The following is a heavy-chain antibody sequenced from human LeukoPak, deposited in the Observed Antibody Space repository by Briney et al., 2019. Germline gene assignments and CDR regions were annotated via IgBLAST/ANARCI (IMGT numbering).Heavy chain of an antibody. Sequence: SETLSLTCTVSGGSMSSYYWSWLRQPPGKGLEWIGYIYYSGSPNYNPSLRSRVTISLDTSENQFSLKLSSVTAADTAVYYCARHKSKWGPLIDYWGQGTLVTVSS. D-gene: IGHD1-26*01. CDR3: ARHKSKWGPLIDY. J-gene: IGHJ4*02. CDR2: IYYSGSP. CDR1: GGSMSSYY. V-gene: IGHV4-59*08.